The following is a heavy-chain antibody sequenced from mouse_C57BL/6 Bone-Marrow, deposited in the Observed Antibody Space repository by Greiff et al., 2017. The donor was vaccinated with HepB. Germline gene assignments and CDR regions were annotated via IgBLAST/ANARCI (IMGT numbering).Heavy chain of an antibody. CDR1: GYTFTSYW. D-gene: IGHD2-2*01. Sequence: QVLLKQPGAELVRPGTSVKLSCKASGYTFTSYWMHWVKQRPGQGLEWIGVIDPSDSYTNYNQKFKGKATLTVDTSSSTAYMQLSSLTSEDSAVYYCARKGYDVNFDYWGQGTTLTVSS. J-gene: IGHJ2*01. CDR3: ARKGYDVNFDY. V-gene: IGHV1-59*01. CDR2: IDPSDSYT.